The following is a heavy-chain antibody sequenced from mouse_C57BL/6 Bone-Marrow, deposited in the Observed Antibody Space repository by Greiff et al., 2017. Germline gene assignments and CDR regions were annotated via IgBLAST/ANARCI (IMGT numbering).Heavy chain of an antibody. Sequence: QVQLQQSGAELVKPGASVKLSCKASGYTFTSYWMHWVKQRPGQGLEWIGMIHPNSGSTNYNEKFKSKATLTVDKSSSTAYMQLSSLTSEDSAVYYCARTYYYGSSRFAYWGQGTLVTVSA. CDR1: GYTFTSYW. V-gene: IGHV1-64*01. CDR3: ARTYYYGSSRFAY. D-gene: IGHD1-1*01. J-gene: IGHJ3*01. CDR2: IHPNSGST.